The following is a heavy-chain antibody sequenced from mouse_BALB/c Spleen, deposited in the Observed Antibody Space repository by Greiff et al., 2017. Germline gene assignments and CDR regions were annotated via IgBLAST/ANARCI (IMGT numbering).Heavy chain of an antibody. J-gene: IGHJ4*01. D-gene: IGHD2-4*01. CDR2: IDPYDSET. V-gene: IGHV1-74*01. CDR1: GYTFTSYW. Sequence: QVQLQQPGADLVRPGASVKLSCKASGYTFTSYWMNWVKQRPEQGLEWIGRIDPYDSETHYNQKFKDKAILTVDKSSSTAYIQLSSLTSEDSAVYYCARGDDDGLNYAMDYWGQGTSVTVSS. CDR3: ARGDDDGLNYAMDY.